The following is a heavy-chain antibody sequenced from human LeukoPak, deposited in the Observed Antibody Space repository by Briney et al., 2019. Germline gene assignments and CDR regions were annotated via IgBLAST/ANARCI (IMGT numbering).Heavy chain of an antibody. V-gene: IGHV4-39*07. CDR3: AREASFRVSDFYYYYMDV. CDR2: RYYSGST. D-gene: IGHD3-3*02. J-gene: IGHJ6*03. CDR1: GGSISSSTYY. Sequence: SETLSLTCTVSGGSISSSTYYWGWLRQPPGTGLEWIGSRYYSGSTFYNPSLESRVTISLDTSKNQFSLKLSSVTAADTALYYCAREASFRVSDFYYYYMDVWGKGTTVTISS.